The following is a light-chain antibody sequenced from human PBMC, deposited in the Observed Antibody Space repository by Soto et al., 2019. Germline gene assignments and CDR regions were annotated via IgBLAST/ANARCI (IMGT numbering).Light chain of an antibody. CDR2: FGS. Sequence: DIQMTQSPSSVSASVGDRVTLTCRASQDIGNLLAWYQQKPRKAPKLLIYFGSNLQTGVPSRFSGSGSGTDFSLTISSLQPEDLATYYCQQADSFPLTFGRGTRVESK. V-gene: IGKV1-12*01. CDR3: QQADSFPLT. CDR1: QDIGNL. J-gene: IGKJ4*01.